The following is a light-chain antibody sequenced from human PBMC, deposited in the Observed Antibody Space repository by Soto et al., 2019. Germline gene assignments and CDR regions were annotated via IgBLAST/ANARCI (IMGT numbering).Light chain of an antibody. CDR2: GAS. V-gene: IGKV3-15*01. CDR1: QSVTYN. CDR3: QQYGSSPKWT. J-gene: IGKJ1*01. Sequence: ETMMTQSPATLYASPGARVPLSGRATQSVTYNLAWYQQKPGQAPRLLIYGASTRATGIPARFSGSGSGTDFTLTISRLEPEDFAVYYCQQYGSSPKWTFGQGTKVDI.